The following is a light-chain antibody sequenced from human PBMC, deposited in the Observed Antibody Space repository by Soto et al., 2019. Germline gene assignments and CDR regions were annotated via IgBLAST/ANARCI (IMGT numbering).Light chain of an antibody. CDR1: SSDVGGYKY. CDR2: EVS. V-gene: IGLV2-14*01. J-gene: IGLJ2*01. Sequence: QSALTQPASVSGSPGQSITISCTGTSSDVGGYKYVSWYQQYPGKAPKLMIYEVSNRPSGVSNRFSGSKSGNTASLTISGLQAEDEADSSTATVQVVFGGGTKLTVL. CDR3: ATVQVV.